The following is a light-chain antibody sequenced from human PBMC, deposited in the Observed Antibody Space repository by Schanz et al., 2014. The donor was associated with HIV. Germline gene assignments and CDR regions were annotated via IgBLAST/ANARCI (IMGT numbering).Light chain of an antibody. J-gene: IGKJ1*01. Sequence: EIVLTQSPGTLSLSPGERATLSCRASQSVSAGYLAWYQQKPGQAPRLLIYGAATRATGIPDRFSGSGSGSAFTLIISRLEPADIAVYYCQQYGGSPTFGQGTKVEIK. CDR1: QSVSAGY. CDR3: QQYGGSPT. V-gene: IGKV3-20*01. CDR2: GAA.